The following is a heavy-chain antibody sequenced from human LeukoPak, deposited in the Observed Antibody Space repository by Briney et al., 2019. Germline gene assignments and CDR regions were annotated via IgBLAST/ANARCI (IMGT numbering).Heavy chain of an antibody. CDR1: GGSISSGSYY. V-gene: IGHV4-61*01. CDR3: ARDVRYYDFWSGLNWFDP. Sequence: PSQTLSLTCTVSGGSISSGSYYWSWIRQPPGKGLEWIGYIYYSGSTNYNPSLKSRVTISVDTSKNQFSLKLSSVTAADTAVYYCARDVRYYDFWSGLNWFDPWGQGTLVTVSS. CDR2: IYYSGST. D-gene: IGHD3-3*01. J-gene: IGHJ5*02.